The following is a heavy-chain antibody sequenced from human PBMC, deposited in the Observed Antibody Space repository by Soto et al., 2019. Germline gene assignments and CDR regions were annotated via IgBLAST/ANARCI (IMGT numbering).Heavy chain of an antibody. CDR3: AKDRPRYYYDSSGRIDY. J-gene: IGHJ4*02. D-gene: IGHD3-22*01. CDR1: GFTFSSYA. CDR2: ISGSGGST. V-gene: IGHV3-23*01. Sequence: EVQLLESGGGLVQPGGSLRLSCAASGFTFSSYAMSWVRQAPGKGLEWVSAISGSGGSTYYAASVKGRFTISRDNSKNTLYLQMNSLRAEDTAVYYCAKDRPRYYYDSSGRIDYWGQGTLVTVSS.